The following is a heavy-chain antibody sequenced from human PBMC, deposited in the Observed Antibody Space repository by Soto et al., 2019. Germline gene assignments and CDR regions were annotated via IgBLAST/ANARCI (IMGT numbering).Heavy chain of an antibody. CDR3: ARDCGADGYNFRTMYYGMDV. V-gene: IGHV3-33*01. D-gene: IGHD5-12*01. J-gene: IGHJ6*02. CDR2: IWYDGSNK. CDR1: GFTFSSYG. Sequence: GGSLRLSCAASGFTFSSYGMHWVRQAPGKGLEWVAVIWYDGSNKYYADSVKGRFTISRDNSKNTLYLQMNSLRAEDTAVYYCARDCGADGYNFRTMYYGMDVWGQGTTVTVS.